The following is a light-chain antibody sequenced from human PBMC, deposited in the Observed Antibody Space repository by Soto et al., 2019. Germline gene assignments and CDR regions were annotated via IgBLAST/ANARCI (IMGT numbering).Light chain of an antibody. V-gene: IGLV2-14*01. CDR3: GTWDSILSVWV. CDR1: SSDIGRYNY. CDR2: EVN. Sequence: QSALTQPASVSGSPGQSITISCTGTSSDIGRYNYVSWFQQHPGKVPKLVIFEVNYRPSGVSDRFSGSKSGTSATLGITGLQPGDEADYYCGTWDSILSVWVFGGGTQLTVL. J-gene: IGLJ7*01.